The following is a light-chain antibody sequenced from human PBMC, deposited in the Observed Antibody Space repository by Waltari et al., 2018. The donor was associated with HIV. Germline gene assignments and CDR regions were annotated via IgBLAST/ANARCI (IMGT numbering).Light chain of an antibody. CDR2: EVD. CDR1: DSDFGFNNF. CDR3: ASFTEDFTVV. Sequence: SVVTQPASVSGFPGQSVTISCTGSDSDFGFNNFVSWYQQHPGKITKVILFEVDSLASGVGDRFSGSMSGNTASLTISGLRTEDEATYHCASFTEDFTVVFGGGTK. V-gene: IGLV2-14*03. J-gene: IGLJ2*01.